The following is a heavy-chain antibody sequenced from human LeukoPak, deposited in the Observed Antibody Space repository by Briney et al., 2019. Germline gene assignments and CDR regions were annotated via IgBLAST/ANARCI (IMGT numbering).Heavy chain of an antibody. J-gene: IGHJ4*02. V-gene: IGHV3-23*01. CDR3: AKVGRFLEWLLPPFDY. CDR1: GFTFISYA. Sequence: GGSLRLSCAASGFTFISYAMSWVRQAPGKGLEWVSAISGSGGSTYYADSVKGRFTISRDNSKNTLYLQMNSLRAEDTAVYYCAKVGRFLEWLLPPFDYWGQGTLVTVSS. D-gene: IGHD3-3*01. CDR2: ISGSGGST.